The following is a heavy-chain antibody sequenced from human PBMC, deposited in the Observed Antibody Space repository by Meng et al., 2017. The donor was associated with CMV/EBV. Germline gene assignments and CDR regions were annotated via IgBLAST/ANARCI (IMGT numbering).Heavy chain of an antibody. J-gene: IGHJ4*02. CDR3: ARHGMWLIRNAY. V-gene: IGHV4-39*07. D-gene: IGHD2-21*01. CDR1: GDAINSANNS. Sequence: LQLQQSGPGLVKPSEALSLPCSVAGDAINSANNSWGWIRQPPGKGLEWIASIYYSKSTYYNPSLKSRATIAVDTSKNQFSLRLSSVTAADTAVYYCARHGMWLIRNAYWGQGTLVTVSS. CDR2: IYYSKST.